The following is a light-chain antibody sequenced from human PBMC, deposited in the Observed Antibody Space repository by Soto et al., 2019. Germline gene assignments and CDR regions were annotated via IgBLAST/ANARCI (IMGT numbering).Light chain of an antibody. CDR2: DVA. J-gene: IGLJ2*01. CDR1: SSDVGGYNY. Sequence: QSVLTQPASVSGSPGQSITISCTGTSSDVGGYNYVSWYQQHPGKAPKLMIYDVAHRPSGVSDRFSGSKSGNTASLTISGLQAEDEADYYCSSYTSRSTLVFGGGTKLTVL. V-gene: IGLV2-14*03. CDR3: SSYTSRSTLV.